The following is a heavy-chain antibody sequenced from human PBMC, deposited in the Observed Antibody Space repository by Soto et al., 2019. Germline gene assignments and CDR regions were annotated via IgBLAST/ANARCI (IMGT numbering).Heavy chain of an antibody. J-gene: IGHJ4*02. Sequence: EVRLVESGGGLVQPGGSLRLSCAASGFNFRNYWMHWVRQAPGKGLVWVSRINGDGSSAIYADSVKGRITISRDNAKNTLYLQMNRLSAEDTAVYYCARTMEGAWFDYWGQGKLVTVPS. CDR1: GFNFRNYW. CDR2: INGDGSSA. V-gene: IGHV3-74*01. CDR3: ARTMEGAWFDY. D-gene: IGHD1-26*01.